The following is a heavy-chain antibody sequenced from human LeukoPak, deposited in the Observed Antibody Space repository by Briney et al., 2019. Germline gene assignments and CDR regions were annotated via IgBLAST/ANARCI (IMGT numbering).Heavy chain of an antibody. CDR2: ISASGVMT. CDR1: GFTFTNYA. J-gene: IGHJ4*02. D-gene: IGHD1-26*01. Sequence: GGSLRLSCAASGFTFTNYAMTWVRQAPGKGLEWVSCISASGVMTYYADSVKGRFTVSRDNSKNSLYLQMSSLTAADTAVYYCAKDRSIGTYYPFDHWGQGTLVTVSS. CDR3: AKDRSIGTYYPFDH. V-gene: IGHV3-23*01.